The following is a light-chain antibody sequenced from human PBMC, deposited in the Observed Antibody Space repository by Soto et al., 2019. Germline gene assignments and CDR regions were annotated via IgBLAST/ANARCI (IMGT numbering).Light chain of an antibody. CDR3: CSYAGSYTGV. V-gene: IGLV2-11*01. CDR1: SSDVGGYNY. Sequence: QSALTQPRSVSGSPGQSVTISCTGTSSDVGGYNYVSWYQQHPGKAPKLMIYDVSKRPSGVPDRFSGSKSGNTASLTISGLHAEDEADYYCCSYAGSYTGVFGGGTTLTVL. J-gene: IGLJ3*02. CDR2: DVS.